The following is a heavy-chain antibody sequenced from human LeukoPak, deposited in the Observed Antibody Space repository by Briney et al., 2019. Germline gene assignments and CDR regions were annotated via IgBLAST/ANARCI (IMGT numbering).Heavy chain of an antibody. CDR2: ISYDGSNK. CDR1: GFTFSSYA. D-gene: IGHD5-24*01. J-gene: IGHJ4*02. CDR3: ARDRTRDGYNQGRVFDY. V-gene: IGHV3-30-3*01. Sequence: GGSLRLSCAASGFTFSSYAMHWVRQAPGKGLEWVAVISYDGSNKYYADSVKGRFTFSRDNSKNTLFLQMNSLRGEDTAVYYCARDRTRDGYNQGRVFDYWGQGTLVTVSS.